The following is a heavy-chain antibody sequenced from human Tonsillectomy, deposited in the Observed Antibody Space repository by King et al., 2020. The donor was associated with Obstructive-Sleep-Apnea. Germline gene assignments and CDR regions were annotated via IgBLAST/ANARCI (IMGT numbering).Heavy chain of an antibody. D-gene: IGHD5-12*01. CDR1: GASIRSGGYY. CDR2: IHSSGGT. Sequence: PLQESGPGLVKPSQTLSLTCSVSGASIRSGGYYWSWIRHHPGKGLEWLGYIHSSGGTNDNPSLRSRITLSIDMSNNQFSLKLTSVTAADTAVYYCARDRGGYSGPGGMDVWGQGTTVTVSS. J-gene: IGHJ6*02. V-gene: IGHV4-31*03. CDR3: ARDRGGYSGPGGMDV.